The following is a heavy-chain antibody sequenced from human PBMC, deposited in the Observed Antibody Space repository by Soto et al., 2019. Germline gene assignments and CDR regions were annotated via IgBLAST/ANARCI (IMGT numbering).Heavy chain of an antibody. D-gene: IGHD6-13*01. Sequence: PSETLSLTCTVSGGSISSYYWSWIRQPPGKGLEWIGYIYYSGSTNYNPSLKSRVTISVDTSKNQFSLKLSSVTAADTAVYYCARDRVVPGAAAGYYYYYGMDVWGQGTTVTVSS. CDR2: IYYSGST. CDR3: ARDRVVPGAAAGYYYYYGMDV. J-gene: IGHJ6*02. CDR1: GGSISSYY. V-gene: IGHV4-59*01.